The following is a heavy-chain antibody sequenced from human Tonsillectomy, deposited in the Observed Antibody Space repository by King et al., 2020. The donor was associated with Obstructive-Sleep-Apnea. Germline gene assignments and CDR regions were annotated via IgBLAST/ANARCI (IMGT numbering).Heavy chain of an antibody. CDR2: IIPILGTA. Sequence: VQLVESGAEVKKPGSSVKVSCKASGGTFSSYAISWVRQAPGQGLEWMGGIIPILGTANYAQKFQGRVTITADESTSTAYMEGSSLRSEDTAVYYCARDRDEIVVVVAANHYYYYGMDVWGQGTTVTVSS. CDR1: GGTFSSYA. V-gene: IGHV1-69*01. CDR3: ARDRDEIVVVVAANHYYYYGMDV. D-gene: IGHD2-15*01. J-gene: IGHJ6*02.